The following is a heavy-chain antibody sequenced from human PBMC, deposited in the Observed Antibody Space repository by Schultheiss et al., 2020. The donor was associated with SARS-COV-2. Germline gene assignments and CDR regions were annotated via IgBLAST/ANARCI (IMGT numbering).Heavy chain of an antibody. Sequence: SQTLSLTCTVSGGSISSGGYYWSWIRQPAGKGLEWIGYIYYSGSTYYNPSLKSRVTISVDTSKNQFSLKLSSVTAADTAVYYCARITANDYGDYGGAYYFDYWGQGTLVTVSS. CDR1: GGSISSGGYY. CDR2: IYYSGST. J-gene: IGHJ4*02. V-gene: IGHV4-31*03. CDR3: ARITANDYGDYGGAYYFDY. D-gene: IGHD4-17*01.